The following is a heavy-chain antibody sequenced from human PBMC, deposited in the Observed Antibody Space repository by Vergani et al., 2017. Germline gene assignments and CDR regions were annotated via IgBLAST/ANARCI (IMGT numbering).Heavy chain of an antibody. Sequence: QVQLQESGPGLVKPSETLSLTCTVSGGPISSYYWSWIRQRPGKGLEWIGYIYYSGSTHYNPSLKSRVTISVDTSKNQFSLKLSSVTAADTAVYYCARGADGRSYPWGQGTLVTVSS. J-gene: IGHJ5*02. CDR1: GGPISSYY. CDR2: IYYSGST. CDR3: ARGADGRSYP. V-gene: IGHV4-59*01.